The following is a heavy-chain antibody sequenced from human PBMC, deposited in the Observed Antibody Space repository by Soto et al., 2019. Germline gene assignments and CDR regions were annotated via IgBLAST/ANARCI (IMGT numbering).Heavy chain of an antibody. V-gene: IGHV1-18*01. CDR3: ASSPGIAVAGTFIGPMDFDY. CDR1: GYTFTSYG. D-gene: IGHD6-19*01. J-gene: IGHJ4*02. CDR2: ISAYNGNT. Sequence: ASVKVSCKASGYTFTSYGISWVRQAPGQGLEWMGWISAYNGNTNYAQKLQGRVTMTTDTSTSTAYMELRSLRSDDTAVYYCASSPGIAVAGTFIGPMDFDYWGQGTLVTVSS.